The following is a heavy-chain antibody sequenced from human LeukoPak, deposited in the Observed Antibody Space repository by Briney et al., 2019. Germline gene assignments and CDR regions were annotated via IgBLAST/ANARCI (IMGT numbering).Heavy chain of an antibody. CDR2: INHSGST. D-gene: IGHD2-15*01. V-gene: IGHV4-34*01. J-gene: IGHJ6*02. Sequence: PSETLSLTCAVYGGSFSGYYWSWIRQPPGKGLEWIGEINHSGSTNYNPSLKSRVTISVDTSKNQFSLKLSSVTAADTAVYYCARTTLGLGYCGGGSCPRWYYYGMDVWGQGTTVTVSS. CDR3: ARTTLGLGYCGGGSCPRWYYYGMDV. CDR1: GGSFSGYY.